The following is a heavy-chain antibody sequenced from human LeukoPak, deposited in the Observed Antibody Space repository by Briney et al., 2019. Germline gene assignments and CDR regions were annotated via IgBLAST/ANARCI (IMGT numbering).Heavy chain of an antibody. Sequence: PGGSLRLSCAASGFTFSSYSMNWVRQAPGKGLEWVSFISSSSRTIFYADSVKGRFTISRDNAKNSLYLQMNSLRAEDTALYYRARAGYCSGSSCSEDFDYWGQGTLVTVSS. CDR3: ARAGYCSGSSCSEDFDY. CDR1: GFTFSSYS. D-gene: IGHD2-8*02. J-gene: IGHJ4*02. V-gene: IGHV3-48*01. CDR2: ISSSSRTI.